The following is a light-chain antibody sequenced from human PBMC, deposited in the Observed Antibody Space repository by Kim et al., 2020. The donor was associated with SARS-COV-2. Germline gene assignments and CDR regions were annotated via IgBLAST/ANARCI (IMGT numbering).Light chain of an antibody. J-gene: IGKJ1*01. Sequence: DIQMTQSPSSLSASVGDRVTITCRASQGISNYLVWYQQKPGKLPNLLIYAASTLQSGVPSRFSGSGSGTDFTLTISSLQPEDVATYYCQKYNSASWTFGQGTKVDIK. V-gene: IGKV1-27*01. CDR2: AAS. CDR1: QGISNY. CDR3: QKYNSASWT.